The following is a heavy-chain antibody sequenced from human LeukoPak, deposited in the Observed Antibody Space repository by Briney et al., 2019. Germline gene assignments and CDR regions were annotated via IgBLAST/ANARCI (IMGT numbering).Heavy chain of an antibody. CDR2: IYYSGST. J-gene: IGHJ4*02. D-gene: IGHD5-18*01. V-gene: IGHV4-59*12. Sequence: PSETLSLTCTVSGGSISSYYWSWIRQPPGKGLEWIGYIYYSGSTNYNPSLKSRVTISVDTSKNQLSLKLSSVTAADTAVYYCARVEYSYGSAGFDYWGQGTLVTVSS. CDR1: GGSISSYY. CDR3: ARVEYSYGSAGFDY.